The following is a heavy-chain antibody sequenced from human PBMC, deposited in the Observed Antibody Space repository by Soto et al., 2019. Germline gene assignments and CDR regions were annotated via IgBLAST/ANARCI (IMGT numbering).Heavy chain of an antibody. D-gene: IGHD2-8*01. CDR3: ARFSGSPLTVYTPLGF. CDR1: GYSLTEYY. CDR2: INPTNGGT. Sequence: ASVKVSCKASGYSLTEYYLHWVRQAPGQGLEWMGWINPTNGGTTYAQKFEGRVAMTRDRSDNTAYMELSRLRSDDTALYCCARFSGSPLTVYTPLGFWGQGSLVTVSS. J-gene: IGHJ4*02. V-gene: IGHV1-2*02.